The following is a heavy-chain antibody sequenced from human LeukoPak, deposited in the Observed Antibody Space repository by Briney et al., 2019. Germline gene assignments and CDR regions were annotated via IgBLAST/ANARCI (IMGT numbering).Heavy chain of an antibody. CDR3: ARHVRGVIRPYYFDY. CDR1: GGSISSSSYY. V-gene: IGHV4-39*01. Sequence: SETLSLTCTVSGGSISSSSYYWGWIRQPPGKGLEWIGSIYYSGSTYYNPSLKGRVTISVDTSKNQFSLKLSSVTAADTAVYYCARHVRGVIRPYYFDYWGQGTLVTVSS. CDR2: IYYSGST. D-gene: IGHD3-10*01. J-gene: IGHJ4*02.